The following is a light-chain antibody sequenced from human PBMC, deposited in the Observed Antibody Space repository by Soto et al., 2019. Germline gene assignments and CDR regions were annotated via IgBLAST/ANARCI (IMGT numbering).Light chain of an antibody. CDR3: AAWDDSLNARGV. Sequence: QSVLTQPPSGSGTPGQRVTISCSGSRSNIGSNAVSWYQQLPGTAPKLLIYNDNQRPSGVPDRFSASKSGTSASLAISGLQSEDEADYYCAAWDDSLNARGVFGGGTKLTFL. J-gene: IGLJ3*02. V-gene: IGLV1-44*01. CDR2: NDN. CDR1: RSNIGSNA.